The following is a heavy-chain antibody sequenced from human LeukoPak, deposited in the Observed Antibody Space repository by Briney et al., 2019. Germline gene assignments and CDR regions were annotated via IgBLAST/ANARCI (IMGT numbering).Heavy chain of an antibody. CDR1: GFTFSSYS. J-gene: IGHJ4*02. D-gene: IGHD3-10*01. V-gene: IGHV3-21*01. Sequence: GGSLRLSCAASGFTFSSYSMNWVRQAPGKGLEWVSSISSSSSYIYYADSVKGRFTISRDNAKDSLYLQMNSLRAEDTAMYYCASDRRSYYGSGSYDTLDFDYWGQGTLVTVSS. CDR2: ISSSSSYI. CDR3: ASDRRSYYGSGSYDTLDFDY.